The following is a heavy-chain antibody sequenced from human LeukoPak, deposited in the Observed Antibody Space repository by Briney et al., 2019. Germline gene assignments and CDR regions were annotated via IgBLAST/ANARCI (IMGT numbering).Heavy chain of an antibody. CDR2: ISGSSGST. V-gene: IGHV3-23*01. Sequence: GGSLRLSCAASGFTFSSYAMSWVRQAPGKGLEWVSAISGSSGSTYYADSVKGRFTISRDNSKNTLYLQMNSLRAEDTAVYYCAKAVMVRGVFDYWGQGTLVTVSS. J-gene: IGHJ4*02. CDR3: AKAVMVRGVFDY. CDR1: GFTFSSYA. D-gene: IGHD3-10*01.